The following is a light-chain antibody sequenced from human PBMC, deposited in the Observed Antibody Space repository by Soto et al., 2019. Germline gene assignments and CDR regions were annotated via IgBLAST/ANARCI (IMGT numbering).Light chain of an antibody. CDR3: ATWADSLNGVV. CDR2: SND. V-gene: IGLV1-44*01. Sequence: QSVLTQPPSASGTPGQTITISCSGSNSDIGSHSVDWYQQFPGRTPRLLINSNDQRPSGVPDRFAGSKSGTSATLAISGLRSEDEADYYCATWADSLNGVVFGGGIKLTVL. CDR1: NSDIGSHS. J-gene: IGLJ2*01.